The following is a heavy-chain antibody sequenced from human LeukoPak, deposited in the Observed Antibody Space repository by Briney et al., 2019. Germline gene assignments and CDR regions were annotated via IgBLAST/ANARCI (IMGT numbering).Heavy chain of an antibody. CDR2: INPYNGNT. CDR3: ARGWAGTAMGDF. V-gene: IGHV1-18*01. D-gene: IGHD5-18*01. J-gene: IGHJ4*02. CDR1: GSTFSSYG. Sequence: ASVKVSCKASGSTFSSYGISWVRQAPGQGLEWMGWINPYNGNTDYAQMFQGKVTMTTDTSTSTAYMELRSLTSDDTAAYYCARGWAGTAMGDFWGQGTLLTVSS.